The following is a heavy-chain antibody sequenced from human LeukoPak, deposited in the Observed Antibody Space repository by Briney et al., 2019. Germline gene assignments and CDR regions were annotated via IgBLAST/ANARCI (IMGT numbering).Heavy chain of an antibody. D-gene: IGHD4-17*01. CDR1: GGSISSSSYY. CDR3: ARQGYGDFSSRPFDY. CDR2: IYYSGST. V-gene: IGHV4-39*01. J-gene: IGHJ4*02. Sequence: SETLSLTCTVSGGSISSSSYYWGWIRQPPGKGLEWIGSIYYSGSTYYNPSLKSRVSLSVDTSKKQFSLKLRSVTAADTAVYYCARQGYGDFSSRPFDYWGQGTLVTVSS.